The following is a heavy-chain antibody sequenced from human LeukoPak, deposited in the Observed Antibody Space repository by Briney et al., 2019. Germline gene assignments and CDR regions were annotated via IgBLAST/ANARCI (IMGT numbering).Heavy chain of an antibody. CDR2: MSSSCSYR. CDR3: ARGASSHDYGDY. J-gene: IGHJ4*02. CDR1: GFTFSSYS. V-gene: IGHV3-21*01. Sequence: GGSLRLSCAASGFTFSSYSMNWVRQAPGKGLEWVSSMSSSCSYRNYDDSVKGRFTSSRDNAKNSLYLQMNRLRAEDTAVYYCARGASSHDYGDYWGQGTLVTVSS.